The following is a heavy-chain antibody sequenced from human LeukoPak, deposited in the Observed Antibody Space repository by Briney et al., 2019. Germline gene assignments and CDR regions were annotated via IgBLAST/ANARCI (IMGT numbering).Heavy chain of an antibody. D-gene: IGHD3-22*01. CDR1: GYTFTSYY. Sequence: GASVKASCKASGYTFTSYYMHWVRQAPGKGVEWMGIINPSGGSTSYAQKFQGRVTMTRDTSTSTVYMELSSLRSEDTAVYYCARYSYPTRGIVVVPALDYWGQGTLVTVSS. J-gene: IGHJ4*02. CDR3: ARYSYPTRGIVVVPALDY. V-gene: IGHV1-46*01. CDR2: INPSGGST.